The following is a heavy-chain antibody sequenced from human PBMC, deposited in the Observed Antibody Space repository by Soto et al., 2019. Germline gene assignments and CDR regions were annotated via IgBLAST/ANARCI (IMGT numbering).Heavy chain of an antibody. CDR2: IYYSGST. D-gene: IGHD3-3*01. J-gene: IGHJ6*03. V-gene: IGHV4-59*08. CDR1: GGSISSYY. Sequence: SETLSLTCTVSGGSISSYYWSWIRQPPGKGLEWIGYIYYSGSTNYNPSLKSRVTISVDTSKNQFSLKLSFVTAADTAVYYCARSYYDFWSGYQTSYYYYMDVWGKGTTVTVSS. CDR3: ARSYYDFWSGYQTSYYYYMDV.